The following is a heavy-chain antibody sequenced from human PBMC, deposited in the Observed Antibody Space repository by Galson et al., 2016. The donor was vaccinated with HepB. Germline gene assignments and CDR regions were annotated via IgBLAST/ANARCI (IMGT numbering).Heavy chain of an antibody. CDR3: ASFYDYFWGSYRTFDY. V-gene: IGHV4-39*01. CDR2: IYYSGNT. CDR1: GGSIISSSYY. J-gene: IGHJ4*02. Sequence: SETLSLTCTVSGGSIISSSYYWGWIRQPPGKGLEWIGTIYYSGNTYYNPSLKSRVTISVDTSKNQLSLKLSSVTAADTAVYYCASFYDYFWGSYRTFDYWGQGTLVTVSS. D-gene: IGHD3-16*02.